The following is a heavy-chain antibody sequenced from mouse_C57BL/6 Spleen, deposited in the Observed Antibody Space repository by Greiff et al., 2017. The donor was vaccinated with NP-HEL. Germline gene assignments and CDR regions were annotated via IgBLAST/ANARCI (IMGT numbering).Heavy chain of an antibody. Sequence: VQLQQPGAELVKPGASVKLSCKASGYTFTSYWMHWVKQRPGRGLEWIGRIDPNSGGTKYNEKFKSKATLTVDKPSSTAYMQLSSLTSEDSAVYYCARSKITTVVATEAMDYWGQGTSVTVSS. D-gene: IGHD1-1*01. CDR1: GYTFTSYW. CDR3: ARSKITTVVATEAMDY. CDR2: IDPNSGGT. J-gene: IGHJ4*01. V-gene: IGHV1-72*01.